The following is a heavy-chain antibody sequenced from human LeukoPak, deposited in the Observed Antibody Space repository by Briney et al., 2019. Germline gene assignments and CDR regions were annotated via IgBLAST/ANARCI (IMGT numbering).Heavy chain of an antibody. V-gene: IGHV4-4*09. CDR3: ARAQYRSSSFDD. CDR2: IYTSGST. Sequence: SETLSLTCTVSGGSISSYYWSWIRQPPGKGLEWIGYIYTSGSTNYNPSLKSRVTISVDTSKNQFSLKLSSVTAADTAVYYCARAQYRSSSFDDWGQGTLVTVSS. CDR1: GGSISSYY. J-gene: IGHJ4*02. D-gene: IGHD6-6*01.